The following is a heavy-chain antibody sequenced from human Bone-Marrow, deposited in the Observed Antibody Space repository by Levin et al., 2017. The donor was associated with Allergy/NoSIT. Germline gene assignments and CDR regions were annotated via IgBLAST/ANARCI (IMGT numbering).Heavy chain of an antibody. V-gene: IGHV3-23*01. CDR1: GFTFRSSA. CDR2: ISGGSGSR. Sequence: GGSLRLSCVASGFTFRSSAMTWVRQAPGQGLEWVSVISGGSGSRYYADSVKGRFTISRDKSKNTVYQQMDSLRGEDTALYYCAKDRYGDPGGRFDYWGQGSLVTVSS. J-gene: IGHJ4*02. D-gene: IGHD2-21*02. CDR3: AKDRYGDPGGRFDY.